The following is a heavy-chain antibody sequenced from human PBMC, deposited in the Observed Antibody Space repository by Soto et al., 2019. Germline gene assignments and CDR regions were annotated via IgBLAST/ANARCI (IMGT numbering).Heavy chain of an antibody. CDR1: GGTFSSYS. V-gene: IGHV1-69*01. CDR2: IIPIFGTA. D-gene: IGHD1-26*01. CDR3: ARDGGRHSGGIDY. Sequence: QVQLVQSGAEVKKPGSSVMVSCKASGGTFSSYSINWVRQDPGQGLEWMGEIIPIFGTANYAQKFQGRVTITADESTSTAYMELSSRRSEDTAVYYCARDGGRHSGGIDYWGQGTLVTVSS. J-gene: IGHJ4*02.